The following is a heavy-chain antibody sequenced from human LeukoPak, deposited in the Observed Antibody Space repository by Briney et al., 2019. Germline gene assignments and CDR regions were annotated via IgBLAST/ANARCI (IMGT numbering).Heavy chain of an antibody. CDR3: ARDQCSGGSCPTADAFDI. Sequence: GGSLRLSCAASGFTFSSYEMNWVRQAPGKGLEWVSYISSSGSTIYYADSVKGRFTISRGNAKNSLYLQMNSLRAEDTAVYYCARDQCSGGSCPTADAFDIRGQGTMVTVSS. J-gene: IGHJ3*02. CDR2: ISSSGSTI. V-gene: IGHV3-48*03. CDR1: GFTFSSYE. D-gene: IGHD2-15*01.